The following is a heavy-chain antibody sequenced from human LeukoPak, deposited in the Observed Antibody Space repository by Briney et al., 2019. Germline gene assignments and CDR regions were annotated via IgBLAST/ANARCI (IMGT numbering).Heavy chain of an antibody. CDR3: AREAVHYGSGSLDY. CDR2: IHSSGST. J-gene: IGHJ4*02. D-gene: IGHD3-10*01. V-gene: IGHV4-4*07. CDR1: GGSISSYY. Sequence: PSETLSLTCTVSGGSISSYYWSWIRQPAGKGLEWIGRIHSSGSTNYSPSLKSRVAMSLDTSKNQFSLELSSVTAADTAVYYCAREAVHYGSGSLDYWGQGTLVTVSS.